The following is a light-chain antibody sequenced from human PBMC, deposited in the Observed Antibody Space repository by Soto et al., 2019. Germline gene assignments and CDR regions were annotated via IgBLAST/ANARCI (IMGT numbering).Light chain of an antibody. V-gene: IGKV3-15*01. J-gene: IGKJ2*01. Sequence: EIVLTQSPATLSVSPGERATLSCRASQSVTRNLAWYQQQPGQAPRLLIYGASTRATGIPARFSGSGFGTEFTLTISSLQSEDFAVYYCQQYNNWPLYTFGQGTRLEIK. CDR3: QQYNNWPLYT. CDR2: GAS. CDR1: QSVTRN.